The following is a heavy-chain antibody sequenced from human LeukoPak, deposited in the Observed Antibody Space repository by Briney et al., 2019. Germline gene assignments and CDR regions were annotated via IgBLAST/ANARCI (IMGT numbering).Heavy chain of an antibody. Sequence: GGSLRLSCAASGFTVSSNYMTWVRQALGKGLEWVSIIYSDGSTSYADSVKGRFTISRDNSKNALYLQMNSLRAEDTAVYYCARDVVGATYFDWGQGTLVTVSS. V-gene: IGHV3-53*01. J-gene: IGHJ4*02. CDR1: GFTVSSNY. CDR3: ARDVVGATYFD. D-gene: IGHD1-26*01. CDR2: IYSDGST.